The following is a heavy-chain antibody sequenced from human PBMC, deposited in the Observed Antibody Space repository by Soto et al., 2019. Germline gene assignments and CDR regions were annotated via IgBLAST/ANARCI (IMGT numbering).Heavy chain of an antibody. J-gene: IGHJ4*02. Sequence: QVQLQESGPGLVKPSQTLSLTCTVSGGSISSGDYYWSWIRQPPGKGLEWIGYIYYSGSTYYNPSLTSPVTIPVDTSKNQFSLTLSSVTAADPAVYYCARAGPYGDYVGGLNYWGQGTLVTVSS. CDR2: IYYSGST. CDR3: ARAGPYGDYVGGLNY. CDR1: GGSISSGDYY. D-gene: IGHD4-17*01. V-gene: IGHV4-30-4*01.